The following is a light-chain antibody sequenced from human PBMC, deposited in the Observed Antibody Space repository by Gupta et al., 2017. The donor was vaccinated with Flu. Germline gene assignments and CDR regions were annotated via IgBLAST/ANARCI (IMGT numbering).Light chain of an antibody. J-gene: IGKJ4*01. Sequence: PSSLSASVGDRVTVTCRAGQDIGSYLAWYQQKAVKVPKLLIYAASSFQSGVPSRFSGSGSVTAFTLTMISLQPEDLAPSSCQGDTAAPQAFGAEANVQI. CDR3: QGDTAAPQA. V-gene: IGKV1-27*01. CDR1: QDIGSY. CDR2: AAS.